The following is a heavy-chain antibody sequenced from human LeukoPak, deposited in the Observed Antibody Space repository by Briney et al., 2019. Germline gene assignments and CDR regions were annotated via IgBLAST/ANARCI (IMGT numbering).Heavy chain of an antibody. CDR1: GYTFTSYY. Sequence: ASVKVSCKASGYTFTSYYMHWVRQAPGQGLEWMGIINPSGGTTSYAQKFQGRVTMTRDMSTSTVYMELSSLRSEDTAVYYCARDPPMVTTPAYYFDYWGQGTLVTVSS. D-gene: IGHD4-17*01. J-gene: IGHJ4*02. CDR3: ARDPPMVTTPAYYFDY. CDR2: INPSGGTT. V-gene: IGHV1-46*01.